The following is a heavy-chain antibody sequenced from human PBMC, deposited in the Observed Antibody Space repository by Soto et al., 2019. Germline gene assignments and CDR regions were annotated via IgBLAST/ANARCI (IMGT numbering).Heavy chain of an antibody. CDR2: INPNGGST. D-gene: IGHD2-15*01. CDR1: GYTFTTYY. J-gene: IGHJ4*02. CDR3: ARAGYCSGGTCFHGNCDY. V-gene: IGHV1-46*01. Sequence: QVQLVQSGAEVKSPGASVKVSCKASGYTFTTYYMHWVRQAPGQGLEWLGIINPNGGSTTYAQKFQGRVNMTRDTSTSTVYVELSSLRSEDTAVYYCARAGYCSGGTCFHGNCDYWGQGTLVTVSA.